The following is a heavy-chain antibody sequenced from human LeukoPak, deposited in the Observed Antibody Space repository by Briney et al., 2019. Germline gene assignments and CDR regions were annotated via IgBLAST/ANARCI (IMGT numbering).Heavy chain of an antibody. V-gene: IGHV1-8*01. D-gene: IGHD3-3*01. J-gene: IGHJ5*02. CDR3: ARGTSADFWSGYPNWFDP. Sequence: ASVKVSCKASGYTFTSYDINWVRQATGQGLEWMGWMNPNSGNTGYAQKFQGRVTMTRNTSISTAYMELSSLRSEDTAVYYCARGTSADFWSGYPNWFDPWGQGTLVTVSS. CDR2: MNPNSGNT. CDR1: GYTFTSYD.